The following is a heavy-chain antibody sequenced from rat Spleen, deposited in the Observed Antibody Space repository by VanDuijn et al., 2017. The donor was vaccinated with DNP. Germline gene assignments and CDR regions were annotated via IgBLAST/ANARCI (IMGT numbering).Heavy chain of an antibody. D-gene: IGHD1-2*01. CDR3: TRDNYSSYMPYYYAMDA. CDR2: ISTSGGST. CDR1: GFTFSSFP. J-gene: IGHJ4*01. V-gene: IGHV5-46*01. Sequence: EVQLVESGGGLVQPGRSMKLSCAASGFTFSSFPMAWVRQAPTKGLEWVATISTSGGSTYYRDSVKVRFTNSRDNAKNTLYLQMNSLRSEDTATYYCTRDNYSSYMPYYYAMDAWGQGTSVTVSS.